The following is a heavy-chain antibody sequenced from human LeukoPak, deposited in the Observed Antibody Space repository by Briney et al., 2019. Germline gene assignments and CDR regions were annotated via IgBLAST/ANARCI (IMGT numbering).Heavy chain of an antibody. V-gene: IGHV3-7*01. CDR1: GFTITTNY. Sequence: GGSLRLSCAASGFTITTNYMNWVRQAPGKGLEWVANIKQDGSEKYYVDSVKGRFTISRDNAKNSLYLQMNSLRAEDTAVYYCARSDSSSWFDYFDYWGQGTLVAVSS. D-gene: IGHD6-13*01. J-gene: IGHJ4*02. CDR3: ARSDSSSWFDYFDY. CDR2: IKQDGSEK.